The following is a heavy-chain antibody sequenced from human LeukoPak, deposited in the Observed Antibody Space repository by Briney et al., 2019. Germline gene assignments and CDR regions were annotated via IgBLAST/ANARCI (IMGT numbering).Heavy chain of an antibody. D-gene: IGHD3-10*01. CDR3: ATSRGLHYFDY. CDR2: INHSGST. Sequence: SGTLSLTCAGPGGSFRGYYWSRGRQPPGKGLGGIGEINHSGSTNYNPSLKSRVTISVDTSKNQFSLKLSSVTAADTAVYYCATSRGLHYFDYWGQGTLVTVSS. V-gene: IGHV4-34*01. J-gene: IGHJ4*02. CDR1: GGSFRGYY.